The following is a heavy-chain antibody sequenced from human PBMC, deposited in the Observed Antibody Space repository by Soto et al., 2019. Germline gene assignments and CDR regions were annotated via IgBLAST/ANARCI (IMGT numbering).Heavy chain of an antibody. D-gene: IGHD4-4*01. V-gene: IGHV3-30*18. Sequence: QVQLVASGGGVVQPGRSLRLSCAASGFTFSTYGMHWVRQAPGKGLEWVALISYDGSDKYYADSVKGRFTISRDNSKNTLYLPMNSLRHEDTAVYSCSNDDTYYSGKNYYYVGMDVWGQGATVTVSS. J-gene: IGHJ6*02. CDR2: ISYDGSDK. CDR1: GFTFSTYG. CDR3: SNDDTYYSGKNYYYVGMDV.